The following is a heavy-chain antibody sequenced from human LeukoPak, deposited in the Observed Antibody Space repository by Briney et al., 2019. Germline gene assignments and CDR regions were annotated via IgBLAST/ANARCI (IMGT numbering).Heavy chain of an antibody. V-gene: IGHV3-74*01. CDR2: INDDGRYT. J-gene: IGHJ4*02. Sequence: GGSLRLSCAASGFTFSGYWMHWVRQVPGKGLVWVSRINDDGRYTVYADSVKGRFTISRDNAKNSLYLQMNSLRAEDTALYYCAKTGGGDLWFGELGRDYFDYWGQGTLVTVSS. CDR1: GFTFSGYW. CDR3: AKTGGGDLWFGELGRDYFDY. D-gene: IGHD3-10*01.